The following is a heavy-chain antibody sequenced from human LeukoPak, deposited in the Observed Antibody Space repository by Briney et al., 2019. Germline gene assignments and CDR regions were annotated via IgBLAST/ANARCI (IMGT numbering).Heavy chain of an antibody. CDR2: ISGSGGST. D-gene: IGHD1-26*01. CDR1: GFTFSSYA. V-gene: IGHV3-23*01. J-gene: IGHJ4*02. CDR3: AREIIAATLDG. Sequence: GGSLRLSCAASGFTFSSYAMGWVRQAPGKGLEWVSAISGSGGSTYYADSVKGRFTISRDNARNSLFLQMNSLTAEDTAVYYCAREIIAATLDGWGQGTLVIVSS.